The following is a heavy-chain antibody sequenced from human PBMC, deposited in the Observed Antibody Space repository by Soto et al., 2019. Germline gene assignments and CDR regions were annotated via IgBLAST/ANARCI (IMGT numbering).Heavy chain of an antibody. CDR3: ARGRYCLTGRCFPNWFDS. Sequence: PSETLSLTCSVSGDSISNLDYFWAWIRQPPGQALEYIGYIYKSATTYYNPSFESRVAISVDTSKSQFSLNVTSVTAADTAVYFCARGRYCLTGRCFPNWFDSWGQGARVTSPQ. CDR1: GDSISNLDYF. D-gene: IGHD7-27*01. J-gene: IGHJ5*01. CDR2: IYKSATT. V-gene: IGHV4-30-4*01.